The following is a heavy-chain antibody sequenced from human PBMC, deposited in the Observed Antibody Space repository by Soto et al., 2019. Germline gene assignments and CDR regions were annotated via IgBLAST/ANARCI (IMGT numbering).Heavy chain of an antibody. D-gene: IGHD6-13*01. Sequence: QLSLQKSASELLKPSQTRPLTSAVSGGSISGTTYSWSWIRHPPGKGLEGFGYIYDGGNTYYNPSLKSQFSISVDRSKNQFSLKLSSVTAADTAVYYCARGQGAAAGHSNFDYWGQGALVTVSS. CDR1: GGSISGTTYS. V-gene: IGHV4-30-2*01. J-gene: IGHJ4*02. CDR2: IYDGGNT. CDR3: ARGQGAAAGHSNFDY.